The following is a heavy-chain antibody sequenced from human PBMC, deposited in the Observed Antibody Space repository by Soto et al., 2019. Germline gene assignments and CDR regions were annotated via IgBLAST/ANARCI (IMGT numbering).Heavy chain of an antibody. CDR3: ARSGAPGLTQYGRFDS. D-gene: IGHD7-27*01. J-gene: IGHJ5*01. CDR1: GDTLGSYG. V-gene: IGHV1-69*01. Sequence: QVQLVQSGAEVKKPGSSVKVSCKASGDTLGSYGFSWVRQAPGQELAWMGGTIPVFGTTNYAQNFQGSVWIPADESTSTVYKDFSSLTAEYTAVYYCARSGAPGLTQYGRFDSWCQGARVTVSS. CDR2: TIPVFGTT.